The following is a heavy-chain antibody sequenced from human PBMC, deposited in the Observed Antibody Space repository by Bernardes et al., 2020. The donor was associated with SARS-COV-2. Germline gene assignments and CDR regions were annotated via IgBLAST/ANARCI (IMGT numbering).Heavy chain of an antibody. CDR3: AKDSPYGFVDY. D-gene: IGHD3-10*01. J-gene: IGHJ4*01. CDR1: GGSISSYY. Sequence: SETLSLTCTVSGGSISSYYWSWIRQPPGKGLEWIGYMYYTGSANYNPSLKSRVTISVDTSKNQFSLKLRSVTAADTAVYYCAKDSPYGFVDYWGQGTLVTVSS. CDR2: MYYTGSA. V-gene: IGHV4-59*01.